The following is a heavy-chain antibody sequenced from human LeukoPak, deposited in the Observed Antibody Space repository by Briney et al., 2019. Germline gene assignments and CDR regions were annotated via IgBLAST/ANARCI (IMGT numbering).Heavy chain of an antibody. CDR2: TRDKGNSYTT. D-gene: IGHD3-10*01. CDR1: GFTFSDHY. CDR3: VRDGLLTYGGGFDV. J-gene: IGHJ3*01. V-gene: IGHV3-72*01. Sequence: PGGSLRLSCAASGFTFSDHYMDWVRQAPGKGLEWVARTRDKGNSYTTEYAASVKGRFTISRDDSKNSLFLQMNSLKSEDTALYYCVRDGLLTYGGGFDVWGQGTMVTVSS.